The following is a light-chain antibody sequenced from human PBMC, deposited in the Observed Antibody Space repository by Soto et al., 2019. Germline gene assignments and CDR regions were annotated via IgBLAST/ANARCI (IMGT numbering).Light chain of an antibody. CDR3: QQYNDWPPLT. V-gene: IGKV3-15*01. Sequence: ETVMTQSPATLSVSPGERATLSCRASQSVSRNLAWYQHKPGQAPRLLIYGASTRATGIPVRFSGSGSGTEFTLTISSLQSEDFAVYYCQQYNDWPPLTFGGGTKLEIK. CDR1: QSVSRN. CDR2: GAS. J-gene: IGKJ4*01.